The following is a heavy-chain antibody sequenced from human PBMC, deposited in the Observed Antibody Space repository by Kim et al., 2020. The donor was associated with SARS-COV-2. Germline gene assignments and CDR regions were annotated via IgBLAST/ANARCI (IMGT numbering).Heavy chain of an antibody. Sequence: GGSLRLSCAASGFTFSSYAMHWVRQAPGKGLEWVAVISYDGSNKYYADSVKGRFTISRDNSKNTLYLQMNSLRAEDTAVYYCARGLLEWLPLFSLRYYGMDVWGQGTTVTVSS. CDR3: ARGLLEWLPLFSLRYYGMDV. CDR1: GFTFSSYA. CDR2: ISYDGSNK. J-gene: IGHJ6*02. D-gene: IGHD3-3*01. V-gene: IGHV3-30-3*01.